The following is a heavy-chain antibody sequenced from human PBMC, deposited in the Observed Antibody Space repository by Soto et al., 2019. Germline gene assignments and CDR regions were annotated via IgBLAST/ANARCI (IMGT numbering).Heavy chain of an antibody. J-gene: IGHJ4*02. CDR3: ARLGGFSGYGYRGAIDS. V-gene: IGHV4-39*07. CDR2: IYYSGST. D-gene: IGHD5-12*01. CDR1: GGSISSSSYY. Sequence: PSETLSLTCTVSGGSISSSSYYWGWIRQPPGKGLEWIGSIYYSGSTNYNPSLKSRVTISVDTSKKQISLKLSSVTAADTAIYYCARLGGFSGYGYRGAIDSWGQGTLVTVSS.